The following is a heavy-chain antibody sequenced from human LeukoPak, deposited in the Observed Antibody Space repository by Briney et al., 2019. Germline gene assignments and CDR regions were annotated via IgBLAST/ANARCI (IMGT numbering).Heavy chain of an antibody. CDR3: ARDSLAILSDY. V-gene: IGHV1-18*01. CDR2: ISAYNGNT. Sequence: GASLKVSCKASGYTFTSYGITWVRQAPGQGLEWLGWISAYNGNTNYAQKLQGRVTMTTDTSTSTAYMELRSLRSDDTAVYYCARDSLAILSDYWGQGTLVTVSS. CDR1: GYTFTSYG. D-gene: IGHD5-18*01. J-gene: IGHJ4*02.